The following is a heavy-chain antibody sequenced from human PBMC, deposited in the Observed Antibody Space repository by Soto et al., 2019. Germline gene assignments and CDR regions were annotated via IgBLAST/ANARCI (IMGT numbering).Heavy chain of an antibody. CDR3: ASEGGAARPIDY. D-gene: IGHD6-6*01. J-gene: IGHJ4*02. Sequence: EVQLVESGGGLVKPGGSLRLSCAASGFTFSSYTMNWVRQAPGKGLEWVSSISGSSSYIYYADSVKGRFTISRDNAKNSLYLEMNSLRAEDTAVYYCASEGGAARPIDYWGQGILVTVSS. V-gene: IGHV3-21*06. CDR2: ISGSSSYI. CDR1: GFTFSSYT.